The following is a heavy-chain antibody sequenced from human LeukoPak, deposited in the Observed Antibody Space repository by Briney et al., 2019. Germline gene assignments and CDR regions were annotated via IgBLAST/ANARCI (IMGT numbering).Heavy chain of an antibody. CDR2: INPNSGGT. J-gene: IGHJ4*02. CDR3: AKGGGNGGFKASNYFDY. Sequence: ASVKVSCKASGYTFTGYYMHWVRQAPGQGLEWMGWINPNSGGTNYAQKFQGRVTMTRDTSISTAYMELSRLRPEDTALYYCAKGGGNGGFKASNYFDYWGQGTLVTVSS. CDR1: GYTFTGYY. V-gene: IGHV1-2*02. D-gene: IGHD4-23*01.